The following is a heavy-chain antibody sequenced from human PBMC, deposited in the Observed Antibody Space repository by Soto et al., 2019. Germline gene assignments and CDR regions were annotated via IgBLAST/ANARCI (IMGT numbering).Heavy chain of an antibody. J-gene: IGHJ5*02. D-gene: IGHD3-3*01. CDR2: ITGSGADT. V-gene: IGHV3-23*01. Sequence: RRLSCAVAGFMFSYYAMAWLRQAPVKGLEYVSSITGSGADTYYAQSVRGRFTIYRDNFRDTLYVQMNSLRAEDTSMYYCAKCGASNTCITTGFDPWGPGTMVTVSS. CDR1: GFMFSYYA. CDR3: AKCGASNTCITTGFDP.